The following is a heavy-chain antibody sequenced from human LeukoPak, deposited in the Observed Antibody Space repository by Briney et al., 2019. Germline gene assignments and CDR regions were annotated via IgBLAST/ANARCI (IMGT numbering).Heavy chain of an antibody. CDR2: IRSDGSNK. D-gene: IGHD3-10*01. CDR1: GFTFSTYG. V-gene: IGHV3-30*02. Sequence: PGGSLRLSCAASGFTFSTYGMHWVRQAPGKGLELVPFIRSDGSNKYYADSVKGRFTISRDNSKNTLYLQMNSLRAEDTAVYYCAKGAHYYGSGSHRRGHYFDSWGQGTLVTVSS. J-gene: IGHJ4*02. CDR3: AKGAHYYGSGSHRRGHYFDS.